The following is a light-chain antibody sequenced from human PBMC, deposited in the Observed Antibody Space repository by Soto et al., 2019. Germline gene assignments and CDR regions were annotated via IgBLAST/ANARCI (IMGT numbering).Light chain of an antibody. V-gene: IGLV2-14*03. CDR3: SSYTSSTVVV. CDR1: SSDIGAYNY. Sequence: QSVLTQPASVSGSPGQSITISCTGTSSDIGAYNYVSWYQQHPGKAPKLIIYDVNYRASGISYRFSGSKSDNTASLTISGLQAEDEADYHCSSYTSSTVVVFGGGTKLTVL. CDR2: DVN. J-gene: IGLJ2*01.